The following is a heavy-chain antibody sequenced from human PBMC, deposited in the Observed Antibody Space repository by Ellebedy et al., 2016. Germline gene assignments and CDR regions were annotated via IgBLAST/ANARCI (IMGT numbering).Heavy chain of an antibody. Sequence: GESLKISCAASGFTFSSYAMNWVRQAPGKGLEWVSAISGSGGSTYYADSVKGRFTISRDNSKNTLYLQMNSLRAEDTAVDYCATSYDILTGYYQIGYAFDIWGQGTMVTVSS. J-gene: IGHJ3*02. D-gene: IGHD3-9*01. CDR1: GFTFSSYA. CDR2: ISGSGGST. V-gene: IGHV3-23*01. CDR3: ATSYDILTGYYQIGYAFDI.